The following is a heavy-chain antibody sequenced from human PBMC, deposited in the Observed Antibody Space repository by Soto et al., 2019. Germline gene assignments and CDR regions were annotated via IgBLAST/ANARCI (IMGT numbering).Heavy chain of an antibody. Sequence: SETLSLTCAVYGASLSGFDWSWVRQPPGKGLEWIGEINQSGSTNYDPSLKSRVTISMDTSKNQFSLRLRSVTAADTAIYYCARDPNANAFDIWGRGTMVTVS. CDR3: ARDPNANAFDI. V-gene: IGHV4-34*01. CDR1: GASLSGFD. CDR2: INQSGST. J-gene: IGHJ3*02.